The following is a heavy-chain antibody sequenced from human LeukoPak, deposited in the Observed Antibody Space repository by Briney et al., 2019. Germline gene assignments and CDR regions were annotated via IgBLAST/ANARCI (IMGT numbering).Heavy chain of an antibody. D-gene: IGHD5/OR15-5a*01. CDR3: ATLSPTSYYFDY. V-gene: IGHV4-30-2*01. CDR2: IYHSGST. CDR1: GGSISSGGYY. J-gene: IGHJ4*02. Sequence: SETLSLTCTVSGGSISSGGYYWSWIRQPPGKGLEWIGYIYHSGSTYYNPSLKSRVTISVDRSKNQFSLKLSSVTAADTAVYYCATLSPTSYYFDYWGQGTLVTVSS.